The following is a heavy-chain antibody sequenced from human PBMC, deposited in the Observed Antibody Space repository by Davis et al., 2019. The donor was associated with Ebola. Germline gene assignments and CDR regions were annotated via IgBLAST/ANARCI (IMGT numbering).Heavy chain of an antibody. CDR2: IRSKAYGGTT. Sequence: GESLKISCTASGFTFGDYAMSWVRQAPGKGLEWVGFIRSKAYGGTTEYAASVKGRFTISRDDSKSIAYLQMNSLKTEDTAVYYCTRERDYGAGRDFQHWGQGTLVTVSS. D-gene: IGHD4-17*01. CDR3: TRERDYGAGRDFQH. V-gene: IGHV3-49*04. J-gene: IGHJ1*01. CDR1: GFTFGDYA.